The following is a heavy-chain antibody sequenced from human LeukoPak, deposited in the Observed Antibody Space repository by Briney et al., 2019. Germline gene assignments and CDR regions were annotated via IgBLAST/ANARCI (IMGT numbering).Heavy chain of an antibody. V-gene: IGHV1-46*01. CDR1: GYTFIRHW. D-gene: IGHD2-21*02. CDR3: ARDHSNEMCGGDCFARWFDP. Sequence: ASLKVSCKTSGYTFIRHWMHWVRQAPGQGLQWMGTFNPKDGATDFAQRFQGRVTMTTDTSTSTVYKELSSLRSEDTAVYYCARDHSNEMCGGDCFARWFDPWGQGTLVTVSS. J-gene: IGHJ5*02. CDR2: FNPKDGAT.